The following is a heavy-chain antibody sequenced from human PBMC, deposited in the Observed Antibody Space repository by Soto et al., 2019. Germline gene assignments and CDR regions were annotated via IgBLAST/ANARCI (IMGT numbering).Heavy chain of an antibody. CDR3: ATYVDNYYYYGMDV. Sequence: GGSPRLSCAASGFTFSSYAMSWVRQAPGKGLEWVSAISGSGGSTYYADSVKGRFTISRDNSKNTLYLQMNSLRAEDTAVYYCATYVDNYYYYGMDVWGQGTTVTVSS. J-gene: IGHJ6*02. CDR1: GFTFSSYA. D-gene: IGHD5-12*01. CDR2: ISGSGGST. V-gene: IGHV3-23*01.